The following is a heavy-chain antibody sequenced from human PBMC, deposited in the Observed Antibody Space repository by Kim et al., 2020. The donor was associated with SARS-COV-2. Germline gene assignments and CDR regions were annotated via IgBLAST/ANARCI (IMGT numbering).Heavy chain of an antibody. D-gene: IGHD4-17*01. CDR3: ARGRGDYAWSYYGMDV. Sequence: GGSLRLSCAVSVFTFSSYSLNWVRQAPGKGLEWVSAISSSSNYIYYADSVKGRFTISRDNAKNSLYLQMNSLRAEDTAVYYCARGRGDYAWSYYGMDVWG. CDR1: VFTFSSYS. CDR2: ISSSSNYI. J-gene: IGHJ6*01. V-gene: IGHV3-21*01.